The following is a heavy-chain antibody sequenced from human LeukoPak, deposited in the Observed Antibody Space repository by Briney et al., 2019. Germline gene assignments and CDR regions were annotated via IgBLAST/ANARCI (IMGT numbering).Heavy chain of an antibody. V-gene: IGHV3-23*01. CDR1: GFTFSRYG. Sequence: GGSLRLSCAASGFTFSRYGMSWVRQAPGKRLEWVSDISLSGGSTNYADSVKGRFTISRDNSKNTLYLQMKSLRVEDTAVYYCAKVGVSVAYYFDYWGQGTLVTVSS. J-gene: IGHJ4*02. D-gene: IGHD3-10*01. CDR2: ISLSGGST. CDR3: AKVGVSVAYYFDY.